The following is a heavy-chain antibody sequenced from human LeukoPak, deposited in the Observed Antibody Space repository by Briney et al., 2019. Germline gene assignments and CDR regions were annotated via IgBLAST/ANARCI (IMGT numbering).Heavy chain of an antibody. Sequence: PGGSLRLSCAASGFTFNTYAMSWVRQAPGKGLEWVSSISDSGSRTYYTDSVKGRFTVSRDNSKSTLYVQMNSLRAEDTAVYYCAKVRGSGSFPPYYFDSWGQGTLVTVSS. J-gene: IGHJ4*02. V-gene: IGHV3-23*01. CDR3: AKVRGSGSFPPYYFDS. CDR2: ISDSGSRT. D-gene: IGHD3-10*01. CDR1: GFTFNTYA.